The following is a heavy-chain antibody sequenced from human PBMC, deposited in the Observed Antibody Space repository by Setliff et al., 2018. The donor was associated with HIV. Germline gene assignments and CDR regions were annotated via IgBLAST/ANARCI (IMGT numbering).Heavy chain of an antibody. D-gene: IGHD1-26*01. V-gene: IGHV4-4*07. CDR2: IYSTGST. CDR3: ARAAYSGTYVWEPATDL. J-gene: IGHJ2*01. Sequence: SETLSLTCTVSGGSISSYYWSWIRQPAGKGLEWIGHIYSTGSTRYNPSLASRLTILVDTSRNQFSLKLNSLTAADTAVYYCARAAYSGTYVWEPATDLWGRGTLVTVSS. CDR1: GGSISSYY.